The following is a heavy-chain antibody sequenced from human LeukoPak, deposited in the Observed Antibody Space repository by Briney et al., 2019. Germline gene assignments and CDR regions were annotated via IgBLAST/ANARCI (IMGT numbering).Heavy chain of an antibody. CDR3: AREGVGFNYYYGSGSYYKAPNYYYMDV. Sequence: SETLSLTCTVSGGSISSYYWSWTRQPPGKGLEWIGYIYYSGSTNYNPSLKSRVTISVDTSKNQFSLKLSSVTAADTAVYYCAREGVGFNYYYGSGSYYKAPNYYYMDVWGKGTTVTISS. CDR2: IYYSGST. CDR1: GGSISSYY. J-gene: IGHJ6*03. V-gene: IGHV4-59*01. D-gene: IGHD3-10*01.